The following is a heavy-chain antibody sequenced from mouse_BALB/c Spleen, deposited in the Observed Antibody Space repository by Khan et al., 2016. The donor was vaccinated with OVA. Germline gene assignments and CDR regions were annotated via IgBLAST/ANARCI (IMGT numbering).Heavy chain of an antibody. D-gene: IGHD1-1*01. Sequence: QLEESGPGLVKPSQSLSLTCTVTGYSITSDYAWDWIRQFPGNKLEWMGYISYGGKTSYNPSLKSRISITRDTSQNQFFLQLNSVTTEDTATYDCARKNYYGYAMDYWGQGTSGTFSS. V-gene: IGHV3-2*02. CDR3: ARKNYYGYAMDY. J-gene: IGHJ4*01. CDR1: GYSITSDYA. CDR2: ISYGGKT.